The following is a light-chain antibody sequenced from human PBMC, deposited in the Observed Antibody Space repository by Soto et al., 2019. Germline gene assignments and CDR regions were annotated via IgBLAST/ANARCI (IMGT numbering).Light chain of an antibody. CDR3: QQRQSWPRT. J-gene: IGKJ1*01. V-gene: IGKV3-11*01. Sequence: EIVLTQSPATLSSFPGDRVTLSCRASQYINTRLAWYQHRPCQAPRRLIYQTSIRAAGIPARFSASGTGTDFTLTFSDVQPEDFAVYYCQQRQSWPRTFGQGTKVDI. CDR1: QYINTR. CDR2: QTS.